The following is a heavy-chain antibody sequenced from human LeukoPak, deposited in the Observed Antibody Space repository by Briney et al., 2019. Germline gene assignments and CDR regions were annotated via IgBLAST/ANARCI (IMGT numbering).Heavy chain of an antibody. CDR3: AKELPPFVVVPAAPFDP. J-gene: IGHJ5*02. CDR2: IRYDGRNK. Sequence: GGSLRLSCAASGFTFSTYGMHWVRQAPGKGLEWVAFIRYDGRNKYYADSVKGRFTISRDNSKNTLCLQMNSLRAEDTAVYYCAKELPPFVVVPAAPFDPWGQGTLVTVSS. CDR1: GFTFSTYG. V-gene: IGHV3-30*02. D-gene: IGHD2-2*01.